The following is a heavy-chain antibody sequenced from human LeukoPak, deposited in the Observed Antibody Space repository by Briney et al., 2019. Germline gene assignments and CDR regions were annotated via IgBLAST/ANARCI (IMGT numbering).Heavy chain of an antibody. V-gene: IGHV1-69*13. D-gene: IGHD3-16*01. CDR1: GGSFSSST. J-gene: IGHJ4*02. CDR2: IVPKYYTT. CDR3: ARDYTLKAPYFDY. Sequence: SVKVSWKASGGSFSSSTINWVRQAPGQGLEWMGEIVPKYYTTNYAQKFQGRVTISADSSTSTAYMELSSLTSEDTAVYYCARDYTLKAPYFDYWGQGTLVTVSS.